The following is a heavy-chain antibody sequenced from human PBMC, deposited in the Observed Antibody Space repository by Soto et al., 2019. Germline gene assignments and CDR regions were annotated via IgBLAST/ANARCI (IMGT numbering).Heavy chain of an antibody. D-gene: IGHD5-18*01. CDR1: GFTVSSNY. CDR3: ARYLRIDSYGYQVGHGMDV. Sequence: GGSLRLSCAASGFTVSSNYMSWVRQAPGKGLEWVSVIYSGGSTYYADSVKGRFTISRDNSKNTLYLQMNSRRAEDTAVYYCARYLRIDSYGYQVGHGMDVWGQGTTVTVSS. CDR2: IYSGGST. J-gene: IGHJ6*02. V-gene: IGHV3-53*01.